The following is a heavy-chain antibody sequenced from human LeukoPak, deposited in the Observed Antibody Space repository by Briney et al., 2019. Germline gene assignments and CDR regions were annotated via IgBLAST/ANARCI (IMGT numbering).Heavy chain of an antibody. CDR3: ARDQRSGYSGYDYYYYYYMDV. CDR2: VFYTGYT. CDR1: GGSINNYY. Sequence: SETLSLTCTVSGGSINNYYWSWVRQPPGKGLEWIGYVFYTGYTHYNPSLKSRVTISVDTSKNQFSLKLSSVTAADTAVYYCARDQRSGYSGYDYYYYYYMDVWGKGTTVTVSS. J-gene: IGHJ6*03. V-gene: IGHV4-59*12. D-gene: IGHD5-12*01.